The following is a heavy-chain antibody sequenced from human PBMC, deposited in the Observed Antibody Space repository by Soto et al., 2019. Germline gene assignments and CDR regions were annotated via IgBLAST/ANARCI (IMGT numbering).Heavy chain of an antibody. CDR3: AKDPRYRFSPPSDY. D-gene: IGHD3-3*01. CDR1: GFTFSSYA. Sequence: GGSLRLSCAASGFTFSSYAMSWVRQAPGKGLEWVSAISGSGGSTYYADSVKGRFTISRDNSKNTLYLQMNSLRAEDTAVYYCAKDPRYRFSPPSDYWGQGTLVTVSS. CDR2: ISGSGGST. J-gene: IGHJ4*02. V-gene: IGHV3-23*01.